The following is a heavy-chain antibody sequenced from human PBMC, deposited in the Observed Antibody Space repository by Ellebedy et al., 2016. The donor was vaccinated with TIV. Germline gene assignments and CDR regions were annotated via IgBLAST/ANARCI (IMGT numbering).Heavy chain of an antibody. Sequence: AGSLRLSXAVSGGSITSSYWWSWVRQLPGKGLEWIGEIYLTGSTNYNPSLRSRVTISVDKSKIQFSLKLRSVTAADTAVYYCASGSMVRGLTDYWGQGTLVTVSS. D-gene: IGHD3-10*01. CDR1: GGSITSSYW. V-gene: IGHV4-4*02. CDR3: ASGSMVRGLTDY. J-gene: IGHJ4*02. CDR2: IYLTGST.